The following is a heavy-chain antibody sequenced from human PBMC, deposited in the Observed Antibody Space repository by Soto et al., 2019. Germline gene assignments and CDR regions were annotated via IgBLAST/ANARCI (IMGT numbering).Heavy chain of an antibody. V-gene: IGHV1-69*12. CDR2: IIPIFGTA. CDR3: ASPNYYDSSGYYYYYYGMDV. J-gene: IGHJ6*02. Sequence: QVQLVQSGAEVKKPGSSVKVSCKASGGTFSSYAISWVRQAPGQGLEWMGGIIPIFGTANYAQKFQGRVTITADESTSTAYMELSSLRSEDTAVYYCASPNYYDSSGYYYYYYGMDVWGQGTTVTVSS. CDR1: GGTFSSYA. D-gene: IGHD3-22*01.